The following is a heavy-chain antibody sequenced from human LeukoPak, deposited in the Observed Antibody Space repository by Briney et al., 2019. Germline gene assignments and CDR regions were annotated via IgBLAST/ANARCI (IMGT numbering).Heavy chain of an antibody. CDR2: ISAYNGNT. D-gene: IGHD3-22*01. CDR1: GYTFISYG. CDR3: ARTYYYGSSGANDAFDI. V-gene: IGHV1-18*01. Sequence: ASVKVSCKASGYTFISYGISWVRQAPGQGLEWMGWISAYNGNTNYAQKLQGRVTMTTDTSTSTAYMELRSLRSDDTAVYYCARTYYYGSSGANDAFDIWGQGTMVTVSS. J-gene: IGHJ3*02.